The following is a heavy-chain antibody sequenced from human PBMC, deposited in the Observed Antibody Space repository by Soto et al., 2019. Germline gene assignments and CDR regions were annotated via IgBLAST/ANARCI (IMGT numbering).Heavy chain of an antibody. CDR2: IIPSLGIA. CDR3: ARGGYDYVWGSYRLDY. V-gene: IGHV1-69*02. Sequence: QVQLVQSGAEVKKPGSSVKVSCTASGGTFSSYTISWVRQAPGQGLEWMGRIIPSLGIANYAQKFQGRVTITADKSTSTAYMELSSLRSEDTAVYYCARGGYDYVWGSYRLDYWGQGTLVTVSS. J-gene: IGHJ4*02. CDR1: GGTFSSYT. D-gene: IGHD3-16*02.